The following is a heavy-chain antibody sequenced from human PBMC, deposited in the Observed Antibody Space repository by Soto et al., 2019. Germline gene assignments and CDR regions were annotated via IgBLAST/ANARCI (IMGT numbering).Heavy chain of an antibody. V-gene: IGHV3-53*01. CDR2: IYSGGSK. Sequence: GASLGLSFAASGFAVSGNYMSWVRQDPGKGLEWVSVIYSGGSKYYADSVKGRFTISRDNSKNTLYLQMNSLRAEDTAVYYCARDPVVVVPAATKALHYYYYGMDVWGQGTTVTVSS. CDR3: ARDPVVVVPAATKALHYYYYGMDV. CDR1: GFAVSGNY. J-gene: IGHJ6*02. D-gene: IGHD2-2*01.